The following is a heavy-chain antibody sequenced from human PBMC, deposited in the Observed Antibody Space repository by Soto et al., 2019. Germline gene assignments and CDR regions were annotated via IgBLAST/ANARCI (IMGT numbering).Heavy chain of an antibody. Sequence: QVQLVQSGAEVKKPGSSVKVSCKASGGTFSSYAISWVRQAPGQGLEWMGGVIPIFGTANYAQKFQGRVTITADKSTSTAYMELSSLRSEDTAVYDCARPTTFDCTNGVCYRSDYYYYGMDIWGQGTTVTVSS. CDR2: VIPIFGTA. J-gene: IGHJ6*02. D-gene: IGHD2-8*01. CDR3: ARPTTFDCTNGVCYRSDYYYYGMDI. V-gene: IGHV1-69*06. CDR1: GGTFSSYA.